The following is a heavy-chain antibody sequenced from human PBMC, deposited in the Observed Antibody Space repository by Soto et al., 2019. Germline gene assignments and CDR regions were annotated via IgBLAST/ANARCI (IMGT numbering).Heavy chain of an antibody. CDR2: IYYSGST. CDR3: ARPWSRCDYDYDSSGCLFDY. V-gene: IGHV4-39*01. D-gene: IGHD3-22*01. Sequence: QLQLQESGPGLVKPSETLSLTCTVSGGSISSSSYYWGWIRQPPGKGLEWIGSIYYSGSTYYNPSLKCRVTRSVDTSKNQFSLKLCSVTAADTAVYYCARPWSRCDYDYDSSGCLFDYWGQGTLVTVSS. CDR1: GGSISSSSYY. J-gene: IGHJ4*02.